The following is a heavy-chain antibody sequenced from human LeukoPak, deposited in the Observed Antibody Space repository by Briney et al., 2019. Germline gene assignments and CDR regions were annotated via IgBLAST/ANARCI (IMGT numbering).Heavy chain of an antibody. J-gene: IGHJ6*02. D-gene: IGHD6-13*01. Sequence: GGSLRLSCAASGFTFSSYGMHWVRQAPGKGLEWVAVIWSDGSSKHYADSVKGRFTISRDNSKDTLYLQMSSLRAEDTALYYCARGQPPSYYDMDVWGQGTTVTVSS. CDR1: GFTFSSYG. CDR3: ARGQPPSYYDMDV. CDR2: IWSDGSSK. V-gene: IGHV3-33*01.